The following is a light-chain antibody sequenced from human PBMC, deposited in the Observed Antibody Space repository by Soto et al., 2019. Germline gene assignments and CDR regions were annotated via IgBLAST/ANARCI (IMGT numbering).Light chain of an antibody. J-gene: IGKJ2*01. V-gene: IGKV4-1*01. Sequence: DIVMTQSPDSLAVPLGERATVNCKSGQSVLYSSNNNNYLAWYQQKPGQPPRLLIYWASTRESGVPDRFSGSGSGTDFTLTIDSLQAEDVAVYYCQQYYSVPYTFGQGTKLEIK. CDR3: QQYYSVPYT. CDR1: QSVLYSSNNNNY. CDR2: WAS.